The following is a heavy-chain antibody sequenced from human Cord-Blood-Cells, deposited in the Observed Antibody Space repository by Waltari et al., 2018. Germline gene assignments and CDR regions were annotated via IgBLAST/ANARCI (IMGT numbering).Heavy chain of an antibody. CDR1: GFSLSTIGVG. V-gene: IGHV2-5*01. Sequence: QITLKEAGPTLVKPTQTLPLPCPFSGFSLSTIGVGLGWIRQPPGKALEWLALIYWNDDKRYSPSLKSRLTITKDTSKNQVVLTMTNMDPVDTATYYCARARDGYNYDYWGQGTLVTVSS. CDR3: ARARDGYNYDY. J-gene: IGHJ4*02. D-gene: IGHD5-12*01. CDR2: IYWNDDK.